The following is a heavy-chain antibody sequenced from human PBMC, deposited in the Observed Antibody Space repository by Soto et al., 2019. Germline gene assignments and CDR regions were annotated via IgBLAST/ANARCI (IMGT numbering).Heavy chain of an antibody. D-gene: IGHD3-9*01. CDR1: GFPPSTTGAT. CDR2: IYWDDDK. Sequence: SGTKLLNQTHRLTLTCTCSGFPPSTTGATVGWIRQPPGKALECLVLIYWDDDKRYRPSLKTRLTVTKDTSENQVVLTMSNMDPVDTATYYCAQTRGDLLTGHYYFDFWGQGTLVTVSS. CDR3: AQTRGDLLTGHYYFDF. J-gene: IGHJ4*02. V-gene: IGHV2-5*02.